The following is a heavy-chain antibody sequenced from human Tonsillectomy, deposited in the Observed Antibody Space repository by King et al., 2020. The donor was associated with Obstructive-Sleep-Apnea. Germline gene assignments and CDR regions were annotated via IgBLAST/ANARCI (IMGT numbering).Heavy chain of an antibody. D-gene: IGHD6-19*01. CDR3: ARGCSGIGCHYYYNTGDV. CDR2: ISRSGGPI. V-gene: IGHV3-48*04. CDR1: GFTFSTYS. J-gene: IGHJ6*02. Sequence: VQLVESGGGLVQPGGSLRLSCAASGFTFSTYSMNWVRQAPGKGLEWVSYISRSGGPIFYADSVRGRFTISRDNDKDSVYLQMNSLRAEDTAVYYCARGCSGIGCHYYYNTGDVWGQGTTVTVSS.